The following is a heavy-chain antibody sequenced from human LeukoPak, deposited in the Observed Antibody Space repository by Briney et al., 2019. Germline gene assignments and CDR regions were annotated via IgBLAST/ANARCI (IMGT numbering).Heavy chain of an antibody. J-gene: IGHJ4*02. CDR2: IYTSGST. D-gene: IGHD6-6*01. Sequence: SETLSLACTVSGGSISNYYWSWIRQPAGKGLEWIGRIYTSGSTNYNPSLKSRVTMSVDTSKNQFSLKLTSVTDADTAMYYCARKYSKGGPDYWGQGTLVTVSS. V-gene: IGHV4-4*07. CDR3: ARKYSKGGPDY. CDR1: GGSISNYY.